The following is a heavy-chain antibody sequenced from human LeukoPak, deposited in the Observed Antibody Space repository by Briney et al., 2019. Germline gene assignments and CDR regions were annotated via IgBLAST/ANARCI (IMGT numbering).Heavy chain of an antibody. CDR1: GGSISSYY. V-gene: IGHV4-59*01. Sequence: SSETLSLTCTVSGGSISSYYWSWIRQPPGKGLEWIGYIYYSGSTNYNPSLKSRVTISVGTSKNQFSLKLSSVTAADTAVYYCARNHGSSVYYYYGMDVWGQGTTVTVSS. CDR3: ARNHGSSVYYYYGMDV. CDR2: IYYSGST. D-gene: IGHD6-6*01. J-gene: IGHJ6*02.